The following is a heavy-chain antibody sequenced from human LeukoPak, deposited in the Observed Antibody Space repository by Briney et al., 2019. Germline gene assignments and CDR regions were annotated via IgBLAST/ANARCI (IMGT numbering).Heavy chain of an antibody. Sequence: AGGSLRLSCAASGFTFNSYSMNWVRQAPGEGLEWGSYISSSSSTIYYADSVKGRFTISRDNAKNSLYLQMNSLRAEDTAVYYGARDSMIVGATGPFDYWGQGTLVTVSS. CDR3: ARDSMIVGATGPFDY. J-gene: IGHJ4*02. D-gene: IGHD1-26*01. CDR2: ISSSSSTI. V-gene: IGHV3-48*01. CDR1: GFTFNSYS.